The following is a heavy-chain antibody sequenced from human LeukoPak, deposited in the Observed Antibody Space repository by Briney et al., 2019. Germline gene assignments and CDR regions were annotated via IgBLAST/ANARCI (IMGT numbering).Heavy chain of an antibody. Sequence: SQTLSLTCAISGDRVSNKSAAWNWIGQSPSRGLEWLGRTYYRSRWYNDYAESVQSRITINPDTSKNQFSLELNSVTPEDTAVYYCTRVFWEQQLRWFDPWGQGTLVTVSS. J-gene: IGHJ5*02. D-gene: IGHD6-13*01. CDR1: GDRVSNKSAA. CDR2: TYYRSRWYN. V-gene: IGHV6-1*01. CDR3: TRVFWEQQLRWFDP.